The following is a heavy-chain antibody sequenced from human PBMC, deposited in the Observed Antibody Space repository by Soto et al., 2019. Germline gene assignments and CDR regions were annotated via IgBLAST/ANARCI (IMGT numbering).Heavy chain of an antibody. Sequence: KASETXSLTCAVSGGPITSRTYSWGWIRQPPGKTLEWIGSIYYSGSTYYNPSLKSRVTISVDTSKNQFSLKLSSVTAADTPVYDWARVAGLVRGAPDYWGQGTLVTVSS. CDR3: ARVAGLVRGAPDY. J-gene: IGHJ4*02. D-gene: IGHD3-10*01. V-gene: IGHV4-39*07. CDR2: IYYSGST. CDR1: GGPITSRTYS.